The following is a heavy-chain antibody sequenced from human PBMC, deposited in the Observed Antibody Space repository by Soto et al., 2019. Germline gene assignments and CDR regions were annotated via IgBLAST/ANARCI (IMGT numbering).Heavy chain of an antibody. CDR1: GFDFGDYS. CDR3: TRDYDFWTGYYPYYGMDV. D-gene: IGHD3-3*01. CDR2: IRGKAYRGTT. V-gene: IGHV3-49*03. J-gene: IGHJ6*02. Sequence: PGGSLRLSCTASGFDFGDYSMNWFRQTPGKGLEWVGFIRGKAYRGTTEYAASVKARFTMSRDDSKSIAYLQMNSLKTEDTAVYYCTRDYDFWTGYYPYYGMDVWGQGTTVTVSS.